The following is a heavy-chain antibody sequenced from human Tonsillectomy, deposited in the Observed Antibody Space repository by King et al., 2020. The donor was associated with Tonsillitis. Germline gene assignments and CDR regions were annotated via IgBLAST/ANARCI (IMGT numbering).Heavy chain of an antibody. V-gene: IGHV3-23*04. D-gene: IGHD3-10*01. CDR3: AKDRAYYYASGSYDQNADWFDP. CDR2: ISGSGGST. CDR1: GFTFSSYA. Sequence: VQLVESGGDLVQPGGSLRLSCAASGFTFSSYAMNWVRQAPGKGLEWVSAISGSGGSTYYADSVKGRFTISRDNSRNTLYLQMNSLRAEDTAIYYCAKDRAYYYASGSYDQNADWFDPWGQGTLVTVSS. J-gene: IGHJ5*02.